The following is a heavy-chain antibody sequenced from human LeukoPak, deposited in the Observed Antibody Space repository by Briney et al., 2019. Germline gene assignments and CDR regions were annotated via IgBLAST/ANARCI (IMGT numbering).Heavy chain of an antibody. CDR2: ISSSSSYI. Sequence: GGSLRLSCAASGFTFSSYSMNWVRQAPGKGLEWVSSISSSSSYIYYADSVKGRFTISRDNAKNSLYLQMNSLRAEDTAVYYCARDRATAMADYWGQGTLVTVSS. CDR3: ARDRATAMADY. D-gene: IGHD5-18*01. V-gene: IGHV3-21*01. J-gene: IGHJ4*02. CDR1: GFTFSSYS.